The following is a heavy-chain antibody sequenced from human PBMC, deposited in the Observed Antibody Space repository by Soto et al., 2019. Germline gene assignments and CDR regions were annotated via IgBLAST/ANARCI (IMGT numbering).Heavy chain of an antibody. J-gene: IGHJ4*02. CDR1: GFTFSSNG. V-gene: IGHV3-30*03. D-gene: IGHD3-22*01. CDR3: ARLVGGSMYYNSGKYHS. Sequence: QVQLVESGGGVVQPGRSLRLTCAASGFTFSSNGMHWVRQAPGKGLEWVALVSYDGSKTYYADSVRGRFTISRDNSKNTLYLQKNSLRAEDTAEYYYARLVGGSMYYNSGKYHSSGQGTLVTVSS. CDR2: VSYDGSKT.